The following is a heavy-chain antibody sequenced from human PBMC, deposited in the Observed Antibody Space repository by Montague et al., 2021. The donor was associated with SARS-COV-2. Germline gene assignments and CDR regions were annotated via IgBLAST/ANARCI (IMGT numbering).Heavy chain of an antibody. V-gene: IGHV2-5*02. D-gene: IGHD6-19*01. CDR2: IYWDDDK. Sequence: PALVKPTQTLTLTCTFSGFSLSTSGVGVGWIRQPPGKALEWLALIYWDDDKRYSPSLKSRLTITKDTSKNQVVLTMTNMDPVDTATYYCAHRQNSCWWGGWFDPWGQGTLVTVSS. J-gene: IGHJ5*02. CDR3: AHRQNSCWWGGWFDP. CDR1: GFSLSTSGVG.